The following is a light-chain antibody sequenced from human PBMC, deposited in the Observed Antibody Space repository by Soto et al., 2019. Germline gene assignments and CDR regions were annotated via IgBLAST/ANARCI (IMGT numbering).Light chain of an antibody. J-gene: IGKJ1*01. CDR3: QQYGSSPRP. CDR2: GAS. V-gene: IGKV3-20*01. Sequence: EIVLTQSPGTLSLSPGERATLSCGASQSVSSNYLAWYQQKPGQAPRLVIYGASTRATGIPYRFSGSGSGTDFTLTISRLEAEDFGVYYCQQYGSSPRPVGQGTKVDNK. CDR1: QSVSSNY.